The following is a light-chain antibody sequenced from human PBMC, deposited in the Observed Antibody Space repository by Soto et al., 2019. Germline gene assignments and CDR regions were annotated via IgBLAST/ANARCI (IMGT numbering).Light chain of an antibody. J-gene: IGKJ2*01. CDR1: QSISTS. V-gene: IGKV1-39*01. CDR3: QQYYSYPRT. CDR2: GAS. Sequence: DIQMTQSPSSLSASVGDRVTITCRTSQSISTSLNWYQQKAGKAPKLLIYGASTLQSGVPSRFSGSGSGTDFTLTISCLQSEDFATYYCQQYYSYPRTFGQGTKLEIK.